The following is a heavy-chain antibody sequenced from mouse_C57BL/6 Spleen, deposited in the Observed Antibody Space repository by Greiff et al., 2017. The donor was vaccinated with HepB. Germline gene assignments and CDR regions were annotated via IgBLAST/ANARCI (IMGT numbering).Heavy chain of an antibody. CDR3: ARRGVLRTWGFDY. J-gene: IGHJ2*01. Sequence: QVQLKQSGAELVKPGASVKISCKASGYAFSSYWMNWVKQRPGKGLERIGQIYPGDGDTKYNGKFKGKATLTADKSASTAYMQLSSLTSEDSAVYFCARRGVLRTWGFDYWGQGTTLTVSS. D-gene: IGHD1-1*01. V-gene: IGHV1-80*01. CDR2: IYPGDGDT. CDR1: GYAFSSYW.